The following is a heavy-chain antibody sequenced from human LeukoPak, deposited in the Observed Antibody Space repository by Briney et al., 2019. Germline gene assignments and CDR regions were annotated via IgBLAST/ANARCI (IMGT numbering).Heavy chain of an antibody. CDR2: LTGDGGT. V-gene: IGHV3-23*01. J-gene: IGHJ4*02. CDR3: AKVKWKLIGYFDY. Sequence: GSLRLSCAASGFTFSSYAMSWVRQAPGKGLEWVSVLTGDGGTYYADSVKGRFTNSRDDSKNTLFLQMNSLRAEDTAVYFCAKVKWKLIGYFDYWGQGTLVTVSS. CDR1: GFTFSSYA. D-gene: IGHD1-20*01.